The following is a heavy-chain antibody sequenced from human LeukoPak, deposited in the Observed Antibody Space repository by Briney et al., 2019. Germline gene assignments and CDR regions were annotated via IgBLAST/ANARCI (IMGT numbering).Heavy chain of an antibody. CDR1: GFTVSSNY. V-gene: IGHV3-53*04. J-gene: IGHJ3*02. Sequence: GGSLRLSCAASGFTVSSNYMSWVRQAPGKGLEWVSVIYSGGSTYYADSVKGRFTITRHNSKNTLYLQMNSLRAEDTAVYYCARADVTMVRGVITPDAFDIWGQGTMVTVSS. CDR2: IYSGGST. CDR3: ARADVTMVRGVITPDAFDI. D-gene: IGHD3-10*01.